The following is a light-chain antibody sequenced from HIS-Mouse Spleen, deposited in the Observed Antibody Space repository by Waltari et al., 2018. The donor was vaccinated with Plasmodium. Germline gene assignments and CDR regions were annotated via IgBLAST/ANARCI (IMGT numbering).Light chain of an antibody. V-gene: IGLV3-1*01. CDR3: QAWDSSTAV. CDR1: KLGAHY. J-gene: IGLJ3*02. Sequence: SYELTQPPSVSVSPGQTASITCSGDKLGAHYPCWYQQKPGQSPVLVIYQDSKRPSGIPERFSGSNSGNTATLTISGTQAMDEADYYCQAWDSSTAVFGGGTKLTVL. CDR2: QDS.